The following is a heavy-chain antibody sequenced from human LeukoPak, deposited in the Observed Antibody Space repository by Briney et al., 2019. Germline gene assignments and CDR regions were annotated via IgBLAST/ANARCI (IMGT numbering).Heavy chain of an antibody. D-gene: IGHD5-18*01. CDR2: IRQDGSET. V-gene: IGHV3-7*01. CDR1: GFTFTNYW. J-gene: IGHJ4*02. CDR3: ASRAVKPENTLWFFDY. Sequence: GGSLRLSCAASGFTFTNYWMTWVRQAPGKGPEWVANIRQDGSETNYVDSVRGRFTIARDNTKNSLYLQMTSLRGEDTAVHYWASRAVKPENTLWFFDYWAQGALVT.